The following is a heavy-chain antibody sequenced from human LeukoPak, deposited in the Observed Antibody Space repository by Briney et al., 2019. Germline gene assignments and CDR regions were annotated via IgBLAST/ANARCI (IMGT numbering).Heavy chain of an antibody. V-gene: IGHV1-18*04. Sequence: ASVKVSCKASGYTFISYGISWVRQAPGQGLEWMGWISVCNGDTNYAHKLQGRVTMTTDTSTSTAYMELRSLRSDDTAVYYCARDTRYDTTCFPACGMDVWGKGTTVTVSS. CDR2: ISVCNGDT. J-gene: IGHJ6*04. CDR3: ARDTRYDTTCFPACGMDV. D-gene: IGHD2/OR15-2a*01. CDR1: GYTFISYG.